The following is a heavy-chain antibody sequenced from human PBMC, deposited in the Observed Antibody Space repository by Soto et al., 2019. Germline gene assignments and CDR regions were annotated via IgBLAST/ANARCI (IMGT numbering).Heavy chain of an antibody. Sequence: QVQLVQSGAEVKTPGASVTVSCTASGYIFTSCGISWVRQAPGHGLEGMGWISAYNGNTNYAQKLEGRVPMTTDTATSTAYMELRSLRSDTTAVYYCARGSGHKHNWFDPWGQGTLVTVSS. CDR1: GYIFTSCG. CDR3: ARGSGHKHNWFDP. V-gene: IGHV1-18*04. D-gene: IGHD3-3*01. CDR2: ISAYNGNT. J-gene: IGHJ5*02.